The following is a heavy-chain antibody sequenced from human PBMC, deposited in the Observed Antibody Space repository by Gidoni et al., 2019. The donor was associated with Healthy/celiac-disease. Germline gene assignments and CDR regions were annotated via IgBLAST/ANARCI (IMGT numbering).Heavy chain of an antibody. CDR1: GFTFSSYA. Sequence: QVQLVESGGGVVEPGRSLRLSCAASGFTFSSYAMHWVRQAPGKGLEWVAVISYDGCNKYYADSVKGRFTISRDNSKNTLYLQMNSLRAEDTAVYYCARDQGIAAAGTVNYYYYGMDVWGQGTTVTVSS. V-gene: IGHV3-30-3*01. CDR2: ISYDGCNK. CDR3: ARDQGIAAAGTVNYYYYGMDV. D-gene: IGHD6-13*01. J-gene: IGHJ6*02.